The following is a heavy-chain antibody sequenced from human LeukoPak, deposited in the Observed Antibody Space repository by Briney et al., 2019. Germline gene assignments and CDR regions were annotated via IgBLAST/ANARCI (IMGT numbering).Heavy chain of an antibody. CDR3: AKGLPDILTGYFNY. CDR2: ISHDGSNK. D-gene: IGHD3-9*01. J-gene: IGHJ4*02. V-gene: IGHV3-30*18. Sequence: PGRSLRLSCAASGFTFSSFGMHWVRQAPGKGLEWVAVISHDGSNKYYADSVKGRFTISRDNSKNTLYLQMNSLRAEDTAVYYCAKGLPDILTGYFNYWGQGTLVTVSS. CDR1: GFTFSSFG.